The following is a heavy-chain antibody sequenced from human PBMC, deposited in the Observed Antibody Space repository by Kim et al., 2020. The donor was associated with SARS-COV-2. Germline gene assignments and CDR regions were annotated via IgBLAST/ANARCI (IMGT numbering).Heavy chain of an antibody. D-gene: IGHD3-3*01. J-gene: IGHJ3*02. Sequence: GGSLRLSCSASGFTFSSYAMHWVRQAPGKGLEYVSAISSNGGSTYYADSVKGRFTISRDNSKNTLYLQMSSLRAEDTAVYYCVKVPMGDFWSGYYGLNSLSQGIWGQGTMVTVSS. CDR2: ISSNGGST. CDR1: GFTFSSYA. CDR3: VKVPMGDFWSGYYGLNSLSQGI. V-gene: IGHV3-64D*09.